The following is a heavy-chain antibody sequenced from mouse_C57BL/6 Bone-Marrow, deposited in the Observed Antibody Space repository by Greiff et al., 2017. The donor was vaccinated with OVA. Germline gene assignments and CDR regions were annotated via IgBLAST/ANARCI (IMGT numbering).Heavy chain of an antibody. Sequence: QVQLQQPGAELVKPGASVKMSCKASGYTFTSYWITWVKQRPGQGLEWIGDIYPGSGSTNYNEKFKSKATLTVDTSSSTAYMQLSSLTSEDSAVYYCAREVYGISYGWYFDVWGTGTTVTVSS. CDR3: AREVYGISYGWYFDV. D-gene: IGHD1-1*01. V-gene: IGHV1-55*01. CDR2: IYPGSGST. CDR1: GYTFTSYW. J-gene: IGHJ1*03.